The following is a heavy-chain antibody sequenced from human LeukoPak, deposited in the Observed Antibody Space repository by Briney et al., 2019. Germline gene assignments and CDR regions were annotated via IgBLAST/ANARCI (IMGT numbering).Heavy chain of an antibody. CDR1: GGSISSYY. Sequence: NPSETLSLTCTVSGGSISSYYWSWIRQPPGKGLEWIGYIYTSGSTNYNPSLKSRVTMSVDTSKNQFSLKLSSVTAADTAVYYCARAGVGYSYGFDYWGQGTLVTVSS. CDR2: IYTSGST. D-gene: IGHD5-18*01. CDR3: ARAGVGYSYGFDY. J-gene: IGHJ4*02. V-gene: IGHV4-4*07.